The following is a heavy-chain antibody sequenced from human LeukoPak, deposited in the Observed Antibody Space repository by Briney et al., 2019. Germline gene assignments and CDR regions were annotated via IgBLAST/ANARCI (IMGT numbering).Heavy chain of an antibody. CDR1: GGTFSSYT. J-gene: IGHJ4*02. Sequence: SVKVSCKASGGTFSSYTISWVRQAPEQGLEWMGRIIPILGIANYTQKFQDRVTITADKSTSTAYMELSSLRSEDTAVYYCAREGSAYYDSSGSHKGSDYWGQGTLVTVSS. V-gene: IGHV1-69*04. CDR3: AREGSAYYDSSGSHKGSDY. D-gene: IGHD3-22*01. CDR2: IIPILGIA.